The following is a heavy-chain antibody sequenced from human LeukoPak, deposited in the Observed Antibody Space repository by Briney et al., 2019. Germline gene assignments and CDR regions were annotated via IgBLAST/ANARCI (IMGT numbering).Heavy chain of an antibody. V-gene: IGHV3-30*04. J-gene: IGHJ3*02. Sequence: GGSLRLSCAASGFTFSSYAMHWVRQAPGKGLEWVAVISYDGSNKYYADSVKGRFTISRDNSKNTLYLQMNSLRAEDTAVYYCAKDLNDYVWGSYPIFGAFDIWGQGTMVTVSS. D-gene: IGHD3-16*02. CDR2: ISYDGSNK. CDR1: GFTFSSYA. CDR3: AKDLNDYVWGSYPIFGAFDI.